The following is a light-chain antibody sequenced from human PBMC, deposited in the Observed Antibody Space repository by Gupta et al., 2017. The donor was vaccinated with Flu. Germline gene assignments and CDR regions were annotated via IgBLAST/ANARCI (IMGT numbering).Light chain of an antibody. Sequence: CSGVELGDRFSCWSRQRQGQSPTLVIKQDTKRPSGIPERCSGSSSGTTATLTISGTQAMDEAYYYCQVGDSSTGVFGGGTKVTVL. CDR3: QVGDSSTGV. V-gene: IGLV3-1*01. CDR2: QDT. CDR1: ELGDRF. J-gene: IGLJ2*01.